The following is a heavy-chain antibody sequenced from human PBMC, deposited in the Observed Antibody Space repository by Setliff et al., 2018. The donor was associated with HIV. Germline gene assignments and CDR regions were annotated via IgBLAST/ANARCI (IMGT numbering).Heavy chain of an antibody. Sequence: GGSMRLSCAASRFTFSNAWMSWVRQAPGKGLEWVGRVKSKTDGGTTDYAAPVTGRFTISRDDSKNTLYLQMNSLKTEDSAVYYCTTDPGWAVTTYYYGMDVWGQGTTVTVSS. J-gene: IGHJ6*02. V-gene: IGHV3-15*01. D-gene: IGHD4-17*01. CDR2: VKSKTDGGTT. CDR1: RFTFSNAW. CDR3: TTDPGWAVTTYYYGMDV.